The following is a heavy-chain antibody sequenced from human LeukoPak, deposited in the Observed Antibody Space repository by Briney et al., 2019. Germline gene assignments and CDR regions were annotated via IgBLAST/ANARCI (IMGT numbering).Heavy chain of an antibody. CDR1: GVSISGSDYY. CDR3: ARRERWELPDY. CDR2: IYFSGST. J-gene: IGHJ4*02. D-gene: IGHD2-15*01. V-gene: IGHV4-39*07. Sequence: PSETLSLTCTVSGVSISGSDYYWVWIRQSPGKGLEWIGSIYFSGSTYYNPSLKSRVTISADKSISTAYLQWSSLKASDTAMYYCARRERWELPDYWGQGTLVTVSS.